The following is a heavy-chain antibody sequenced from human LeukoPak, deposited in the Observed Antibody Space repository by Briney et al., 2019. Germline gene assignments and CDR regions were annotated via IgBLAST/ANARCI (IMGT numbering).Heavy chain of an antibody. V-gene: IGHV3-9*01. CDR3: TRDGGSDWYAFDI. J-gene: IGHJ3*02. Sequence: GGSLRLSCAASGFTFSSYAMSWVRQAPGKGLEWVSGITWNSAMKGYADSVKGRFTISRDNAKNSLYLQMNSLRTEDTALYYCTRDGGSDWYAFDIWGQGTTVTVSS. D-gene: IGHD6-19*01. CDR1: GFTFSSYA. CDR2: ITWNSAMK.